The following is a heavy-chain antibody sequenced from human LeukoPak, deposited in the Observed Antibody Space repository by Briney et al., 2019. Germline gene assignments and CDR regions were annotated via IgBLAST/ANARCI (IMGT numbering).Heavy chain of an antibody. CDR2: ISGSGGST. J-gene: IGHJ1*01. CDR1: GFTFSSYA. CDR3: AKSTSYYYDSSGYTYFQH. V-gene: IGHV3-23*01. D-gene: IGHD3-22*01. Sequence: PGGSLRLSCAASGFTFSSYAMSWVRQAPGKGLEWVSAISGSGGSTYYADSVKGRFTISRDNSKNTLYLQMNSLRAEDTAVYYCAKSTSYYYDSSGYTYFQHWGQGTLVTVSS.